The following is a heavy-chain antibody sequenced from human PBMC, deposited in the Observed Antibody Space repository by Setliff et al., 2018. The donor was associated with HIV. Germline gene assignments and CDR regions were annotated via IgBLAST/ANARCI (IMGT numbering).Heavy chain of an antibody. Sequence: SETLSLTCAVYGGSFSDYSWNWIRQPPGKELEWIGEINHSGGTNYNPSLKSRVTISLDTSKNQFSLKLTPVTAADTALYYCARGRYHYMGVWGKGTTVTVSS. V-gene: IGHV4-34*01. CDR1: GGSFSDYS. CDR2: INHSGGT. J-gene: IGHJ6*03. CDR3: ARGRYHYMGV.